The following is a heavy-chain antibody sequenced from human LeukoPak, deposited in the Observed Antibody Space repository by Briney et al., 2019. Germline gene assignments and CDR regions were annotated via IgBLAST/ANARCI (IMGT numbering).Heavy chain of an antibody. CDR2: ISYSGST. CDR3: ARVQSAMFTIDY. Sequence: SETLSLTCTVSGGSISSGDYYWSWIRQPPGKGLEWIGYISYSGSTYYSPSLKSRVTISVDTSKNQFSLKLNSMTAADTAVYCCARVQSAMFTIDYWGQGTLVTVSS. CDR1: GGSISSGDYY. J-gene: IGHJ4*02. D-gene: IGHD5-18*01. V-gene: IGHV4-30-4*01.